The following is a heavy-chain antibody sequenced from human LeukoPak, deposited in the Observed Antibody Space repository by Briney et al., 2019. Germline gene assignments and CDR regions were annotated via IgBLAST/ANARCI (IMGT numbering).Heavy chain of an antibody. CDR2: ISAYNGNT. D-gene: IGHD7-27*01. V-gene: IGHV1-18*04. CDR1: GYTFTGYY. CDR3: ARVRATELGMGYFDY. Sequence: ASVKVSCKASGYTFTGYYINWVRQAPGQGLEWMGWISAYNGNTNYAQKLQGRVTMTTDTSTSTAYMELRSLRSDDTAVYYCARVRATELGMGYFDYWGQGTLVTVSS. J-gene: IGHJ4*02.